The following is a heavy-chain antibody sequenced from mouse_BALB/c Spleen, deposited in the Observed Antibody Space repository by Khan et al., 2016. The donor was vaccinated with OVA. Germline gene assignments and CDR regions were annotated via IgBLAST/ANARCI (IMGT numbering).Heavy chain of an antibody. D-gene: IGHD2-10*01. CDR3: ARSYYGSYYDMDS. CDR2: ISTYSGNT. Sequence: QVQLQQSGPELVRPGVSVKISCKGSGYTFTDYAMHWVKQSHAKSLEWIGVISTYSGNTNYKPKFKGKATMTVDKYSSTAYIELARLTSEDSAIYYCARSYYGSYYDMDSGRQETSVTVSS. J-gene: IGHJ4*01. V-gene: IGHV1S137*01. CDR1: GYTFTDYA.